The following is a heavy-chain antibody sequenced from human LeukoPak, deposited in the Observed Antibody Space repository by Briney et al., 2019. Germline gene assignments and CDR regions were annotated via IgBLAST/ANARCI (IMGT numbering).Heavy chain of an antibody. D-gene: IGHD6-6*01. J-gene: IGHJ4*02. CDR2: ISAYNGNT. V-gene: IGHV1-18*01. Sequence: GASVKVSFKASGYTFTCYGISWVRQAPGQGLEWMGWISAYNGNTNYAQNLQGRVTMTTDTSTSTAYMELRSLRSDDTAVYYCARESIAARKYFDYWGQGTLVTVSS. CDR3: ARESIAARKYFDY. CDR1: GYTFTCYG.